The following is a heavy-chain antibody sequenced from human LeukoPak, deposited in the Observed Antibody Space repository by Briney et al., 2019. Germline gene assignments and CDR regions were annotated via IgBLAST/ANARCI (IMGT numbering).Heavy chain of an antibody. CDR1: GFTFSSYE. J-gene: IGHJ4*02. CDR3: ARRQTAGTRVFDY. V-gene: IGHV3-48*03. Sequence: PGGSLRLSCAASGFTFSSYEMNWVRQAPGKGLEWVSYINTSGSTIYYADSVKGRFTISRDNAKNSLHLQMNSLRAEDTAVYYCARRQTAGTRVFDYWGQGTLVTVST. CDR2: INTSGSTI.